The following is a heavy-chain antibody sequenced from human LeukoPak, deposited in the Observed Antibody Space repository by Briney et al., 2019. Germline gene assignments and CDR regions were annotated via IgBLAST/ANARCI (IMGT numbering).Heavy chain of an antibody. CDR2: IKQDGSEK. Sequence: GGSLRLSCAASGFTFSTYWMSWVRQAPGKGLEWVANIKQDGSEKYYVDSVMGRFTISRDNAKNSLYLQMNSLRAEDTAVYYCAKDINSYGIYYFDYWGQGTLVTVSS. V-gene: IGHV3-7*01. D-gene: IGHD5-18*01. CDR3: AKDINSYGIYYFDY. CDR1: GFTFSTYW. J-gene: IGHJ4*02.